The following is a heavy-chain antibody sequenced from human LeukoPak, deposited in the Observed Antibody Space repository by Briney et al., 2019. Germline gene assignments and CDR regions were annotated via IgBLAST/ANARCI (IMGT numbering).Heavy chain of an antibody. CDR2: IIPMFGTA. D-gene: IGHD6-13*01. CDR3: AKDLSKQHLVGRGGGGNYYYMDV. J-gene: IGHJ6*03. CDR1: GGTFSSYV. V-gene: IGHV1-69*13. Sequence: SVKVSCKASGGTFSSYVITGVRQAPGQGLEWMGGIIPMFGTADYVQKLQGRVTITADQSTSTAYMQLSSLRAEDTAVYYCAKDLSKQHLVGRGGGGNYYYMDVWGKGTTVTISS.